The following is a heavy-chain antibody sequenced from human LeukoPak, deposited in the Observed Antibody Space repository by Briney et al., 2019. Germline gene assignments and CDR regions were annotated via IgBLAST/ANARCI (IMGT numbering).Heavy chain of an antibody. J-gene: IGHJ4*02. V-gene: IGHV1-69*13. Sequence: SVKVSCKASGGTFSSYAISWVRQAPGQGLEWMGGIIPIFGTANYAQKFQGRVTITADESTSTAYMELSSLRSEDTAVYYCARELTYYDFWSGYYGSYYFDYWGQGTLVTVSS. CDR1: GGTFSSYA. CDR2: IIPIFGTA. CDR3: ARELTYYDFWSGYYGSYYFDY. D-gene: IGHD3-3*01.